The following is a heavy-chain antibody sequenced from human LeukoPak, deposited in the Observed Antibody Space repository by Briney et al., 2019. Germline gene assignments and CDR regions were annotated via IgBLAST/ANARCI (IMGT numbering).Heavy chain of an antibody. J-gene: IGHJ4*02. CDR1: GITLSNYG. CDR2: ISGRGGST. D-gene: IGHD3-22*01. CDR3: AKRGVVIRVILVGFHKEAYYFDS. Sequence: GGSLRLSCAVSGITLSNYGMGWVRRAPGKGLDWVAGISGRGGSTNYADSVKGRFSISRDNPKNTLYLQMNSLRAEDTAVYFCAKRGVVIRVILVGFHKEAYYFDSWGQGALVTVSS. V-gene: IGHV3-23*01.